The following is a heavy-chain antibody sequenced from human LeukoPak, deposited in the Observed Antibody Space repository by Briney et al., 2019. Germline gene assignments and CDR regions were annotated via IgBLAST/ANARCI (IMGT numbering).Heavy chain of an antibody. Sequence: GGSLRLSCAASGFTFSSYAMSGGRQAPGKGLEWVSVISGSGGSTYYADSVKGRFTISRDNSKNTLYLQMNSLRAEDTAVYYCAKESDYYYDSSGYLDYWGQGTLVTVSS. V-gene: IGHV3-23*01. CDR1: GFTFSSYA. D-gene: IGHD3-22*01. J-gene: IGHJ4*02. CDR3: AKESDYYYDSSGYLDY. CDR2: ISGSGGST.